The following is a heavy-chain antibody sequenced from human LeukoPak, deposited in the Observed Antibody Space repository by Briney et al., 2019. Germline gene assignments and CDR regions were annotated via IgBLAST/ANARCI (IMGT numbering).Heavy chain of an antibody. D-gene: IGHD6-19*01. Sequence: SETLSLTCAVSGYSISSGYYWGWIRQPPGKGLEWIGSIYHSGSTYYNPSLKSRVTISVDTSKNQFSLKLSSVTAADTAVYYCARKGSGWYYGWFDPWGQGTLVTVS. CDR3: ARKGSGWYYGWFDP. V-gene: IGHV4-38-2*01. CDR1: GYSISSGYY. CDR2: IYHSGST. J-gene: IGHJ5*02.